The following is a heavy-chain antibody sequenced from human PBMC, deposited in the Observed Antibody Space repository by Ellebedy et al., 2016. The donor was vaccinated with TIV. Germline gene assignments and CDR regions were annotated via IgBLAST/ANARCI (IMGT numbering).Heavy chain of an antibody. J-gene: IGHJ2*01. CDR3: ARGYRGSGYFDL. CDR2: INHSGST. V-gene: IGHV4-34*01. CDR1: GGSFSGYY. D-gene: IGHD1-14*01. Sequence: MPSETLSLTCAVYGGSFSGYYWSWIRQLPGKGLEWIGEINHSGSTNYNPSLKSRVTISVDTSKNQFSLKLSSVTAADTAVYYCARGYRGSGYFDLWGRGTLVTVSS.